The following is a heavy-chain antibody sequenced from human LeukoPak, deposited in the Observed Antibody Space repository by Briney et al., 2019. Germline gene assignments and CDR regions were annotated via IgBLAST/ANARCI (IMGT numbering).Heavy chain of an antibody. CDR2: IYTSGST. CDR1: GGSMSTYY. CDR3: ARLLRYSNYFDS. V-gene: IGHV4-4*09. Sequence: PSETLSLTCTVSGGSMSTYYRSWIRQPPGRGLEWIGHIYTSGSTNYNPSLKSRVTMSVDTSKNQFSLKLTSVTAADTAVYYCARLLRYSNYFDSWGQGTLVTVSS. D-gene: IGHD4-11*01. J-gene: IGHJ4*02.